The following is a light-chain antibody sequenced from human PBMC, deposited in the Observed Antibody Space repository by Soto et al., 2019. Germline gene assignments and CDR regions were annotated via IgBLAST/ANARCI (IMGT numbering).Light chain of an antibody. CDR3: KQYKNGWS. CDR1: QSVSSN. J-gene: IGKJ1*01. V-gene: IGKV3-15*01. CDR2: GAS. Sequence: ELVMTQSPATLSLSPGDSATLSCRASQSVSSNLAWYQQKPGQAPRLLIYGASTRAAGIQARFSGSGSGIEFILTIRSLQSEDFAVYYCKQYKNGWSCGQGTKVDIK.